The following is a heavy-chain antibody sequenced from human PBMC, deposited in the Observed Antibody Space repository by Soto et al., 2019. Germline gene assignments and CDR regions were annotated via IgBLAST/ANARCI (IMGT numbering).Heavy chain of an antibody. V-gene: IGHV1-46*01. D-gene: IGHD6-19*01. Sequence: ASVKVSCKASGYTFTSYYMHWVRQAPGQGPEWMGIINPSGGSTSYAQKFQGRVTMTRGTSTSTVYMELSSLRSEDTAVYYCARFCPSSVADNLNRFAPWGRGTLVPVSS. CDR1: GYTFTSYY. J-gene: IGHJ5*02. CDR2: INPSGGST. CDR3: ARFCPSSVADNLNRFAP.